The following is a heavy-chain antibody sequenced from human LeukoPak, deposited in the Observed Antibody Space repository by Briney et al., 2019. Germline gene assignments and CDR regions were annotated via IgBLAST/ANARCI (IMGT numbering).Heavy chain of an antibody. J-gene: IGHJ4*02. CDR2: ISSSGSTI. V-gene: IGHV3-48*01. CDR1: GFTFSSYA. CDR3: ARVVGYYYDSSGHFDY. D-gene: IGHD3-22*01. Sequence: GGSLRLSCAASGFTFSSYAMHWVRQAPGKGLEWVSYISSSGSTIYYADSVKGRFTISRDNSKNTLYLQMNSLRAEDTAVYYCARVVGYYYDSSGHFDYWGQGTLVTVSS.